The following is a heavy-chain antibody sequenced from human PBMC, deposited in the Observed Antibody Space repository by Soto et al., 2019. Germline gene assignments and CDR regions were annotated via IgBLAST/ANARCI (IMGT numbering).Heavy chain of an antibody. CDR1: GFTFSSYS. CDR2: ISSSSSYI. CDR3: ASGRGIMITFGGVSTAFDI. Sequence: GGSLRLSCAASGFTFSSYSMNWVRQAPGKGLEWVSSISSSSSYIYYADSVKGRFTISRDNAKNSLYLQMTSLRAEDTAVYYCASGRGIMITFGGVSTAFDIWGQGTMVTVSS. D-gene: IGHD3-16*01. J-gene: IGHJ3*02. V-gene: IGHV3-21*01.